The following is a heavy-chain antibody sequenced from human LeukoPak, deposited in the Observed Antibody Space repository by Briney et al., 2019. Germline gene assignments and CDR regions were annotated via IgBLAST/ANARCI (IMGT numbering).Heavy chain of an antibody. V-gene: IGHV3-23*01. CDR2: ISGSGGRT. J-gene: IGHJ3*02. CDR1: GVTFSSYA. Sequence: VWSLRLSCAASGVTFSSYAMSLVRQTPWKRLPWVSAISGSGGRTYYADSVKSRFTISRDNSKNTLYLQMNSLRAEDTAVYFFPAEDGIRYFDWFASAFDIWGQGTMVTVSS. CDR3: PAEDGIRYFDWFASAFDI. D-gene: IGHD3-9*01.